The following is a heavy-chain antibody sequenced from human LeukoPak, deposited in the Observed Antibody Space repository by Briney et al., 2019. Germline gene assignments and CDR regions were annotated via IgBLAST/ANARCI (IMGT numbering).Heavy chain of an antibody. CDR3: ARGRITIFGVIGVY. J-gene: IGHJ4*02. D-gene: IGHD3-3*01. V-gene: IGHV1-8*03. CDR2: MNPNSGNT. Sequence: ASVKVSCKASGYTFTSYDINWVRQATGQGLEWMGWMNPNSGNTGYAQKFQGRVTITRNTSISTAYMEQSSLRSEDTAVYYCARGRITIFGVIGVYWGQGTLVTVSS. CDR1: GYTFTSYD.